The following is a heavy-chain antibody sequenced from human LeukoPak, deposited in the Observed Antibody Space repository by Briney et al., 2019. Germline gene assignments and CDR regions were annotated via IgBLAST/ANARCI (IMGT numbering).Heavy chain of an antibody. CDR1: GGSISSYY. D-gene: IGHD5-18*01. Sequence: SETLSLTCTVSGGSISSYYWSWIRQPPGKGLGWIGYIYYSGSTNYNPSLKSRVTISVDTSKNQFSLKLSSVTAADTAVYYCARVQVDTAMVSYYFDYWGQGTLVTVSS. CDR2: IYYSGST. CDR3: ARVQVDTAMVSYYFDY. J-gene: IGHJ4*02. V-gene: IGHV4-59*01.